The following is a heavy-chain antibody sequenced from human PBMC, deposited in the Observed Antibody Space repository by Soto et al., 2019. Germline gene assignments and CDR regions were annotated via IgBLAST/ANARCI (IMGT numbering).Heavy chain of an antibody. V-gene: IGHV4-34*01. CDR3: ARSHYYDSSGYYYHYYGMDV. CDR1: GGSFSGYY. Sequence: SETLSLTCAVYGGSFSGYYWSWIRQPPGKGLEWIGEINHSGSTNYNPSLKSRVTISVDTSKNQFSLKLSSVTAADTAVYYCARSHYYDSSGYYYHYYGMDVWGQGATVTVSS. J-gene: IGHJ6*02. D-gene: IGHD3-22*01. CDR2: INHSGST.